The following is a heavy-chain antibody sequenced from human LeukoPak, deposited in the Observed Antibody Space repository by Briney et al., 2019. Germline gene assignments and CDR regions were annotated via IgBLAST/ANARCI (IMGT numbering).Heavy chain of an antibody. CDR2: IYYSGST. CDR3: ARDSQYCSSTSCYDYGHHGDAFDI. Sequence: SETLSLTCTVSGGSISSGGYYWSWIRQHPGKGLEWIGYIYYSGSTYYNPSLKSRVTISVDTSKNQFSLKLSSVTAADTAVYYCARDSQYCSSTSCYDYGHHGDAFDIWGQGTMVTVSS. D-gene: IGHD2-2*01. J-gene: IGHJ3*02. CDR1: GGSISSGGYY. V-gene: IGHV4-31*03.